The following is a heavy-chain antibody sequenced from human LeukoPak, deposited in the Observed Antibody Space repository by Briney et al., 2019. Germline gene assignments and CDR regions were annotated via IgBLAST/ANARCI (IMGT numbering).Heavy chain of an antibody. V-gene: IGHV4-59*01. CDR3: ASTGGDSSYYYYYYMDV. D-gene: IGHD6-13*01. Sequence: SETLSLTCTVSGGSISSYYWSWLRQPPGKGLEWIGNLYYSGSTNYNTSLKSRVTISVDTSKNQLSLKLSSVSAADTAVYYCASTGGDSSYYYYYYMDVWGKGTTVTVSS. CDR1: GGSISSYY. J-gene: IGHJ6*03. CDR2: LYYSGST.